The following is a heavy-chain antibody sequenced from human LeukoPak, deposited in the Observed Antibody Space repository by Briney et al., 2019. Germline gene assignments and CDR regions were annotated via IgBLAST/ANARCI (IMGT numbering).Heavy chain of an antibody. CDR2: MHPNGGGP. CDR1: GYTFNAYF. CDR3: ARVALAGHFDY. D-gene: IGHD6-19*01. J-gene: IGHJ4*02. Sequence: ASVKVSCKASGYTFNAYFIHWLRLAPGQGFEWMGWMHPNGGGPKYAQKSQGRVTMTRDTSITTDFMELQRLTSDDSAVYFCARVALAGHFDYWGQGTPVAVSS. V-gene: IGHV1-2*02.